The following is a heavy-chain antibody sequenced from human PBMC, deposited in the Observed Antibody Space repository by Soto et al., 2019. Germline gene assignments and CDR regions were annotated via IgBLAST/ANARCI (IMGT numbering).Heavy chain of an antibody. CDR2: IYYSGST. CDR1: GGSISSGGYY. V-gene: IGHV4-31*03. D-gene: IGHD3-22*01. J-gene: IGHJ5*02. CDR3: ARVADSGGYSP. Sequence: SETLSLTCTVSGGSISSGGYYWSWIRQHPGKGLEWIGYIYYSGSTYYNPSLKSRVTISVDTSKNQFSLRLSSVTAADTAVYYCARVADSGGYSPWGQGTLVTVSS.